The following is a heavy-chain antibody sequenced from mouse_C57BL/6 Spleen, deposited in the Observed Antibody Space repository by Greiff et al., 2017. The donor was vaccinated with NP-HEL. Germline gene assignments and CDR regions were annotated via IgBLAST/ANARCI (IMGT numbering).Heavy chain of an antibody. Sequence: QVQLQQSGAELARPGASVKLSCKASGYTFTSYGISWVKQRTGQGLEWIGEIYPRSGNTYYNEKFKGKATLTADKSSSTAYMELRSLTSEDSAVYFCGGYGSSHWYFDVWGTGTTVTVSS. CDR2: IYPRSGNT. CDR3: GGYGSSHWYFDV. V-gene: IGHV1-81*01. D-gene: IGHD1-1*01. CDR1: GYTFTSYG. J-gene: IGHJ1*03.